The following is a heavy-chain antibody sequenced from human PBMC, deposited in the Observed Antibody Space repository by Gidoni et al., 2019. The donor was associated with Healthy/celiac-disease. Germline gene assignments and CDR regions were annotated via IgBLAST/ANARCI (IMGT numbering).Heavy chain of an antibody. Sequence: QVQLLASGGVVVQPGRSLRLSCAASGFPFSSYSMHWVRQAPGKGLGGVAVISYDGSNKYYADSVKGRFTISRDNYKNTRYLQMNSLRAEDTAVYYCARDYGTGRYFDYWGQGTLVTVSS. D-gene: IGHD3-10*01. CDR2: ISYDGSNK. CDR1: GFPFSSYS. V-gene: IGHV3-30-3*01. CDR3: ARDYGTGRYFDY. J-gene: IGHJ4*02.